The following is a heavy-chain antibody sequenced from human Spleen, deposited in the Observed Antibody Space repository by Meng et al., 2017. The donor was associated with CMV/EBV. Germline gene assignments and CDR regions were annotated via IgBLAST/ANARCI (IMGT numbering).Heavy chain of an antibody. CDR2: ISRASISM. D-gene: IGHD3-3*01. V-gene: IGHV3-21*01. CDR1: YK. J-gene: IGHJ3*01. CDR3: ARDSDDYDFWSAYYTDAFDF. Sequence: YKMNWVRQAPGKGLEWFSCISRASISMYYADSVRGRFTISRDNANNSLYLQMNNLRDEDTAVYYCARDSDDYDFWSAYYTDAFDFWGQGTMVTVSS.